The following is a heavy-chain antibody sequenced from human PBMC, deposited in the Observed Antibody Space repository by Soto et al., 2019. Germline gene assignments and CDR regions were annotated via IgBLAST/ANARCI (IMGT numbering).Heavy chain of an antibody. CDR2: IIPIFGTS. D-gene: IGHD5-12*01. V-gene: IGHV1-69*13. CDR1: RGTFSSYA. CDR3: ARDRDIVATIRLYAFDI. J-gene: IGHJ3*02. Sequence: SVKVSCKASRGTFSSYAISWVRQAPGRGLAWMGGIIPIFGTSNYAQKFQGRVTLTADESTSTAYMELSSLRSEDTAVYYCARDRDIVATIRLYAFDIWGQGTMVTVSS.